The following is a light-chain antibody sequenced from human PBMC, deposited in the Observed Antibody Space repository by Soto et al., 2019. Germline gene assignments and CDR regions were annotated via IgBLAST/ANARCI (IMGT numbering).Light chain of an antibody. J-gene: IGKJ2*01. Sequence: EIVLTQSPATLSLSPGERATLSCRASQSVSSYLAWYQQKPGQAPRLLIYDASNRATGIPARFSGSGSGTDFTLTISSLEPEDFAVYYCQQRSNWRGTFGPGTKLEI. CDR2: DAS. CDR3: QQRSNWRGT. V-gene: IGKV3-11*01. CDR1: QSVSSY.